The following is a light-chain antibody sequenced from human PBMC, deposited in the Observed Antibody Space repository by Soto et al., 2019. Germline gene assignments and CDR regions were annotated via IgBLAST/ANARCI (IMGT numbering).Light chain of an antibody. V-gene: IGKV1-33*01. J-gene: IGKJ2*01. Sequence: DVQMTHSPSSLSASVGDRITITFQASLDMGTFVDWYRQKPGKAPNLLIYTASNLDTGVPSRFSGSGSGTDFTFTISSLQPEDVGKYYCQQHERLPYTFGQGTKVDIK. CDR2: TAS. CDR1: LDMGTF. CDR3: QQHERLPYT.